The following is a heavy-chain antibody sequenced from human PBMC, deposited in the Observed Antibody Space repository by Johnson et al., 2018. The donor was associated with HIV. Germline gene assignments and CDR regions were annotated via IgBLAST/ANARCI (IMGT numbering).Heavy chain of an antibody. CDR3: ARAYTYGAFDL. CDR2: ISSGGST. Sequence: EVQLVESGGGLVKPGGSLRLSCAASGFTFSDYYMSWIRQAPGKGLEWVSYISSGGSTYYADSVKGRFTISRDNSKNTLYLQMNSLRAEDTAVYFCARAYTYGAFDLWGQGTLVTVSS. J-gene: IGHJ3*01. D-gene: IGHD3-16*01. V-gene: IGHV3-66*01. CDR1: GFTFSDYY.